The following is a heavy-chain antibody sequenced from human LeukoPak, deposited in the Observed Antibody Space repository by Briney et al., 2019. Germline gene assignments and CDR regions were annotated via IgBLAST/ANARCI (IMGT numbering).Heavy chain of an antibody. Sequence: SETLSLTCTVSGGSISSYYWSWIRQPAGKGLEWIGRIYTSGSTNYNPSLKSRVTMSVDTSKNQFSLKLSSVTAADTAVYYCARDQYYYGSGSYYYFDYWGQGTLVTVSS. D-gene: IGHD3-10*01. CDR3: ARDQYYYGSGSYYYFDY. J-gene: IGHJ4*02. CDR1: GGSISSYY. CDR2: IYTSGST. V-gene: IGHV4-4*07.